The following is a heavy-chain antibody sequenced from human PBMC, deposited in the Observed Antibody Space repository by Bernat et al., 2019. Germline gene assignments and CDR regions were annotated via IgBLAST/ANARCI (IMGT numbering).Heavy chain of an antibody. Sequence: EVQLVESGGGLVQPGGSLRLSCAASGFTFSSYWMSWVRQAPGKGLEWVANIQQDGSEKYYVDSVKGRFTISRDNAKNSLYLQMNSLRAEDTAVYYCARDQAYYDILTGPYYYYYGMDVWGQGTTVTVSS. V-gene: IGHV3-7*01. CDR3: ARDQAYYDILTGPYYYYYGMDV. J-gene: IGHJ6*02. D-gene: IGHD3-9*01. CDR1: GFTFSSYW. CDR2: IQQDGSEK.